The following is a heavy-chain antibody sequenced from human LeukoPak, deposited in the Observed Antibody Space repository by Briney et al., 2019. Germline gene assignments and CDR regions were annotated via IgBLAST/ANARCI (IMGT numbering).Heavy chain of an antibody. Sequence: GGSLRLSCAGSGFTFSSYWMHWVRQAPGKGLVWVSCIHSDGSSTSYADSVKGRFTISRDNAKNTLYLQMNSLRVEDTAVYYCARDTIPYCSGGSCSRWHYWGRGTLVTVSS. CDR3: ARDTIPYCSGGSCSRWHY. CDR2: IHSDGSST. V-gene: IGHV3-74*01. D-gene: IGHD2-15*01. CDR1: GFTFSSYW. J-gene: IGHJ4*02.